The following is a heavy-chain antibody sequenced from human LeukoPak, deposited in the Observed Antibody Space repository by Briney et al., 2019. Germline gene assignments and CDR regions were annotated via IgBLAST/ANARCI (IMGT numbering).Heavy chain of an antibody. CDR1: GFTFSNFW. Sequence: GGSLRLSCAASGFTFSNFWMSWVRQAPGKGLEWVAFIRYDGSNKYYADSVKGRFTISRDNSKNTLYLQMNSLRAEDTAVYYCAKDNYGDYADAFDIWGQGTMVTVSS. V-gene: IGHV3-30*02. J-gene: IGHJ3*02. D-gene: IGHD4-17*01. CDR2: IRYDGSNK. CDR3: AKDNYGDYADAFDI.